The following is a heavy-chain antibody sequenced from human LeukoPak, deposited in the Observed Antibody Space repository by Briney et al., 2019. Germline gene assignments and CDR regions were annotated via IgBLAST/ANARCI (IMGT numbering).Heavy chain of an antibody. D-gene: IGHD1-26*01. CDR3: TRDSYISNVYYGMDV. J-gene: IGHJ6*02. CDR2: INTDGSHT. V-gene: IGHV3-74*01. CDR1: GLTFSSYW. Sequence: GGSLRLSCAASGLTFSSYWMHWVRQAPGKGLVWVSHINTDGSHTSYADSVKGRFTISRDNAKNTLYLQMNSLRAEDAAVYFCTRDSYISNVYYGMDVWGQGATVTVSS.